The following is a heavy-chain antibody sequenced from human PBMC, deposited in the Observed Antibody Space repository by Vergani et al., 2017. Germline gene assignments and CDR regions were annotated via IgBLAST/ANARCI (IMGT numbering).Heavy chain of an antibody. CDR2: IYYSGST. V-gene: IGHV4-61*08. D-gene: IGHD3-10*01. Sequence: QVQLQESGPGLVKPSQTLSLTCTVSGGSISRGDYYWSWIRQPPGKGLEWIGYIYYSGSTNYNPSLKSRVTISVDTSKNQFSLKLSSVTAADTAVYYCGRVADFYGLGSRLLDLWGQGILVTVSS. CDR1: GGSISRGDYY. CDR3: GRVADFYGLGSRLLDL. J-gene: IGHJ5*02.